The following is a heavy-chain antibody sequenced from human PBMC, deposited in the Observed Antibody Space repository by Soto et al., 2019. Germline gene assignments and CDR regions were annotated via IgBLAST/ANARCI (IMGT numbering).Heavy chain of an antibody. J-gene: IGHJ4*02. Sequence: PGGSLRLSCAASGFTFSSYAMNWVRQVPGKGPEWVSHISVTGDTYYADSVKGRFTISRDNSKNTLFLQMNSLRAEDTAVYYCAKSLSMATSFDYWGQGTPVTVSS. CDR1: GFTFSSYA. CDR2: ISVTGDT. D-gene: IGHD2-21*01. CDR3: AKSLSMATSFDY. V-gene: IGHV3-23*01.